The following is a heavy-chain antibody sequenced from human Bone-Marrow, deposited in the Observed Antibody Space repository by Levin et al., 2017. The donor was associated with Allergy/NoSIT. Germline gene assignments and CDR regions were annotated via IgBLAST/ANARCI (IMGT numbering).Heavy chain of an antibody. J-gene: IGHJ4*02. Sequence: ETLSLTCAASGFTFSVYSMNWVRQAPGKGLEWVSSITATGDYVYYADSVKGRFTISRDNAKNSLYLQMNSLRAEDTAVYYCARDRAYVGDWGQGTLVTVSS. CDR3: ARDRAYVGD. CDR1: GFTFSVYS. V-gene: IGHV3-21*01. CDR2: ITATGDYV. D-gene: IGHD3-10*02.